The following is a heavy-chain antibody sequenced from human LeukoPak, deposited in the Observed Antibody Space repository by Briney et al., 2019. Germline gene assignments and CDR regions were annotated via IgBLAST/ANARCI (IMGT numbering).Heavy chain of an antibody. Sequence: PGGSLRLSCAASGFTFSSYGLNWVRQAPGKGLEWVSYINSSSRTIYYADSVKGRFTISRDNAKNSLYLQMNSLRDEDTAVYYCARSSSKWEPMDYWGQGTLVTVSS. CDR1: GFTFSSYG. V-gene: IGHV3-48*02. D-gene: IGHD1-26*01. J-gene: IGHJ4*02. CDR2: INSSSRTI. CDR3: ARSSSKWEPMDY.